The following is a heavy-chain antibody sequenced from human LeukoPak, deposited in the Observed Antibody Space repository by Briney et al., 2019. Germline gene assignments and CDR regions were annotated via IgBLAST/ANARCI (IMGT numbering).Heavy chain of an antibody. CDR1: GYTFTSYG. V-gene: IGHV1-18*04. CDR2: ISAYNGNT. D-gene: IGHD3-9*01. CDR3: ARDRRDYDILTGYYRFVAFDY. J-gene: IGHJ4*02. Sequence: ASVKVSCKASGYTFTSYGISWVRQAPGQGLEWMGWISAYNGNTNYAQKLQGRVTMTTDTSTSTAYMELRNLRSDDTAVYYCARDRRDYDILTGYYRFVAFDYWGQGTLVTVSS.